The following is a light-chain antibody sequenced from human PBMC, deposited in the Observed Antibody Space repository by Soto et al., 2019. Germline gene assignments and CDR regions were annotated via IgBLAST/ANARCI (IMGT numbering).Light chain of an antibody. V-gene: IGLV3-1*01. CDR1: KLGDKY. CDR2: QDS. CDR3: QAWDSGNWV. Sequence: SYELTQPPSVSVSPGQTASITCSGDKLGDKYACWYQQKPGQSPVLVIYQDSKRPSGIPERFSGSNSGNTATLTISGTQAMDEADYYCQAWDSGNWVFGGGTKVTVL. J-gene: IGLJ3*02.